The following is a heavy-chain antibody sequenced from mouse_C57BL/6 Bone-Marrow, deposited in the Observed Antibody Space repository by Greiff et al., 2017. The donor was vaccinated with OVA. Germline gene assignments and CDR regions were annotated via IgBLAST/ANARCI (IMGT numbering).Heavy chain of an antibody. D-gene: IGHD2-12*01. CDR2: IWTGGGT. CDR1: GFSLTSYA. V-gene: IGHV2-9-1*01. CDR3: ARNSGLRRGYYYAMDY. Sequence: VKLMESGPGLVAPSQSLSITCTVSGFSLTSYAISWVRQPPGKGLEWLGVIWTGGGTNYNSALKSRLSISKDNSKSQVFLKMNSLQTDDTARYYCARNSGLRRGYYYAMDYWGQGTSVTVSS. J-gene: IGHJ4*01.